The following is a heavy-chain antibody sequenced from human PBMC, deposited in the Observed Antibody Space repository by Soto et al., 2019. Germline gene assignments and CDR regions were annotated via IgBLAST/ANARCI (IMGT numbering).Heavy chain of an antibody. CDR1: GFTFGSSA. J-gene: IGHJ4*02. D-gene: IGHD1-26*01. Sequence: EVQLLESGGGLVQPGGSLRISCAASGFTFGSSAMTWVRQAPGKGLEWVSALTGSGASTYYADSVRSRFIISRDNSKNTLYLQMYSLRAEDTAVYYCAQDFGGRRPFHYWGQGTLVTVSS. V-gene: IGHV3-23*01. CDR2: LTGSGAST. CDR3: AQDFGGRRPFHY.